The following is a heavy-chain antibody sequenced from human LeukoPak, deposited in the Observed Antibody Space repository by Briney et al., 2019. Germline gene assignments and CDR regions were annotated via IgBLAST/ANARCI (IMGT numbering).Heavy chain of an antibody. D-gene: IGHD1-1*01. CDR3: ARDLRDVMRTGIPYEIDY. CDR1: GYTFTGYY. J-gene: IGHJ4*02. Sequence: ASVKVSCKASGYTFTGYYIHWVRQAPGQGLEWMGWINPNSGGTYFAQKFQGRITVTRDTFIATAYMELSRLTPDDTAIYYCARDLRDVMRTGIPYEIDYWGQGTLVTVSS. CDR2: INPNSGGT. V-gene: IGHV1-2*02.